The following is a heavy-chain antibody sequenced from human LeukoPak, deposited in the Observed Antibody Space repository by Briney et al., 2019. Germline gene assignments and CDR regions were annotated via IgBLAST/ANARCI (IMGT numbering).Heavy chain of an antibody. CDR2: ISAYNGDT. CDR1: GYTFTNYG. D-gene: IGHD3-22*01. CDR3: ARGDFDSSGYWFDP. J-gene: IGHJ5*02. V-gene: IGHV1-18*01. Sequence: ASVEVSCKASGYTFTNYGISWVRQAPGQGLEWMGWISAYNGDTNYAQKVQGKVIMTTDTSTSTACMELRSLRSDDTAVYYCARGDFDSSGYWFDPWGQGTLVTVSS.